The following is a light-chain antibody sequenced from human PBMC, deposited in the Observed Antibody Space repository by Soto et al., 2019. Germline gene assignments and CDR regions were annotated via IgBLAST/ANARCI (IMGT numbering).Light chain of an antibody. Sequence: DIVLTQSPGTLSLSPGDRAALSCGASQSLSNNFLAWYQQKPGQAPRLLISGAYSRATGIPDMFSGSGSGTDFTLTITRVEPEDFAMYYCQQYATSPLTIGGGTKVEIK. CDR3: QQYATSPLT. CDR1: QSLSNNF. V-gene: IGKV3-20*01. CDR2: GAY. J-gene: IGKJ4*01.